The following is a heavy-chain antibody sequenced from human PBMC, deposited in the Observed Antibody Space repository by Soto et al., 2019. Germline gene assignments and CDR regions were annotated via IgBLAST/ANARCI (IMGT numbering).Heavy chain of an antibody. J-gene: IGHJ6*02. CDR1: GGSISSGDYY. Sequence: QVQLQESGPGLVKPSQTLSLTCTVSGGSISSGDYYWSWIRQPPGKGLEWIGCIYYSGSTYYNPYLKSRVTISVDTSKNQFSLKLSSVTAADTAVYYCARDLNRLGFGEIDYYGMDVWGQGTTVTVSS. V-gene: IGHV4-30-4*01. CDR3: ARDLNRLGFGEIDYYGMDV. D-gene: IGHD3-10*01. CDR2: IYYSGST.